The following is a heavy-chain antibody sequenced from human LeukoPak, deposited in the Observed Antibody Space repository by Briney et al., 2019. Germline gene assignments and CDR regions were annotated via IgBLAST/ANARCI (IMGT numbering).Heavy chain of an antibody. CDR1: GFTFGIYE. J-gene: IGHJ4*02. D-gene: IGHD1-26*01. CDR2: TSNSGTTI. CDR3: ARGAGSYPFFDS. V-gene: IGHV3-48*03. Sequence: PGGSLRLSCAASGFTFGIYEMNWVRRAPGMGLEWVSYTSNSGTTIYYADSVKGRFTISRDNAKNSLYLQMNSLRVEDTAVYYCARGAGSYPFFDSWGQGTLVTVSS.